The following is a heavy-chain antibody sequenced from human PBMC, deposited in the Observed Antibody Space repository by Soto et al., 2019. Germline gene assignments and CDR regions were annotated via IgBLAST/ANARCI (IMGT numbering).Heavy chain of an antibody. CDR2: IIPIFGTA. CDR1: GGTFSSYA. V-gene: IGHV1-69*13. D-gene: IGHD6-6*01. CDR3: ARAQVSIAARRGSYYYYGMDV. J-gene: IGHJ6*02. Sequence: SVKVSCKASGGTFSSYAISWVRQAPGQGLEWMGGIIPIFGTANYAQKFQGRVTITADESTSTAYMELSSLRSEDTAVYYCARAQVSIAARRGSYYYYGMDVWGQGTTVTVSS.